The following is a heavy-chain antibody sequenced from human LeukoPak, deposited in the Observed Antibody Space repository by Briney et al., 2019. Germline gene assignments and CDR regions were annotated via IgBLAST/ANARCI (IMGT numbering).Heavy chain of an antibody. CDR1: GFTFSSYW. D-gene: IGHD1-26*01. CDR2: INNDGSIT. Sequence: GGSLRLSCAASGFTFSSYWMHWVRQAPGKGLVWVSRINNDGSITSYADSVKRRFTIPRDNAKNTLYLQMNSLRAEDTAVYYCVRIWEGAYWGQGTLVTVSS. V-gene: IGHV3-74*01. CDR3: VRIWEGAY. J-gene: IGHJ4*02.